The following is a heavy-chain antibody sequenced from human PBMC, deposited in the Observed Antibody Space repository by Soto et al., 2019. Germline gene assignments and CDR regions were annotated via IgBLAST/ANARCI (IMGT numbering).Heavy chain of an antibody. CDR1: GGSISSGGYY. V-gene: IGHV4-31*03. CDR3: ARDRHYYDSSGYYIGGMDV. D-gene: IGHD3-22*01. J-gene: IGHJ6*02. CDR2: IYYSGST. Sequence: TLSLTCTVSGGSISSGGYYWSWIRQHPGKGLEWIGYIYYSGSTYYNPSLKSRVTISVDTSKNQFSLKLSSVTAADTAVYYCARDRHYYDSSGYYIGGMDVWGQGTTVTVSS.